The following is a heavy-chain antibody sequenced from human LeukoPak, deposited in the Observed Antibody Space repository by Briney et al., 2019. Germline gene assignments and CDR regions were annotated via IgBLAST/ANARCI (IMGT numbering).Heavy chain of an antibody. V-gene: IGHV4-59*11. CDR2: VCYSGST. J-gene: IGHJ4*02. Sequence: KSSETLSLTCTVSGGSITSLFWSWIRQPPGKGLEWIAYVCYSGSTNYNPSLKSRVTISVDTSKNQFSLKVFSVTEADTAVYYCARDGWVGANKVDYWGQGTLVTVSS. CDR1: GGSITSLF. CDR3: ARDGWVGANKVDY. D-gene: IGHD1-26*01.